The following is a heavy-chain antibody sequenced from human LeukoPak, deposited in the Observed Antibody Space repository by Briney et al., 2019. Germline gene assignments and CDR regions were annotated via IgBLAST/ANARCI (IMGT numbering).Heavy chain of an antibody. V-gene: IGHV4-39*01. Sequence: SETLSLTCTVSGGSISSSSYYWGWIRQPPGTGLEWIGSIYYSGSTYYNPSLKSRVTISVDTSKNQFSLKLSSVTAADTAVYYCARAHSGSYFYWGQGTLVTVSS. CDR2: IYYSGST. D-gene: IGHD1-26*01. CDR3: ARAHSGSYFY. CDR1: GGSISSSSYY. J-gene: IGHJ4*02.